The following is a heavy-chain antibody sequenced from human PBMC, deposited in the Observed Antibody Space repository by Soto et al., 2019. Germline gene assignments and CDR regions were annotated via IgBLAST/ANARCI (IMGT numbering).Heavy chain of an antibody. J-gene: IGHJ4*02. CDR2: ISGSGGGT. CDR3: AKESSPFSSISCSVSMPDY. Sequence: EVQLLESGGTLVQPGGSLRLSCAASGFTFSSYAMSWVRQAPGKGLEWVSGISGSGGGTYYADSVKGRFSISRDNSKTTLYLQMNSLRAEDTAVYYCAKESSPFSSISCSVSMPDYWGQGTLVTVSS. V-gene: IGHV3-23*01. CDR1: GFTFSSYA. D-gene: IGHD2-2*01.